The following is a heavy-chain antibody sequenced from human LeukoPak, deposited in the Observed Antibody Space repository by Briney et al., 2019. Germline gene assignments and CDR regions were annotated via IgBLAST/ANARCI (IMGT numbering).Heavy chain of an antibody. V-gene: IGHV3-23*01. D-gene: IGHD6-25*01. J-gene: IGHJ4*02. Sequence: GGSLRLSCAASRFTFSSYAMNWVRQAPGKGLEWVSLISGGGGSTYYADSVKGRFTISRDNSKNPLYLQMNSLRAEDTAVYYCAKNSPYVAAGLFDYWGQGTLVTVSS. CDR3: AKNSPYVAAGLFDY. CDR1: RFTFSSYA. CDR2: ISGGGGST.